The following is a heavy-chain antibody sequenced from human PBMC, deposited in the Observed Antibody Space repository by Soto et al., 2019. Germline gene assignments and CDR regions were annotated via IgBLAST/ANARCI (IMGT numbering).Heavy chain of an antibody. D-gene: IGHD6-13*01. V-gene: IGHV1-3*01. CDR3: ARDGPGSSSWYFYNYYYGMDV. CDR2: INAGNGNT. J-gene: IGHJ6*02. CDR1: GYTFTSYA. Sequence: ASVKVSCKASGYTFTSYAMHWVRQAPGQRLEWMGWINAGNGNTEYSQKFQGRVTITRDTSASTAYMELSSLRSEDTAVYYCARDGPGSSSWYFYNYYYGMDVWGQGTTVTVSS.